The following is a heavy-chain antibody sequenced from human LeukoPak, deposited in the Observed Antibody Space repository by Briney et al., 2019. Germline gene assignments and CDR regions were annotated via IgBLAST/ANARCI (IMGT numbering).Heavy chain of an antibody. CDR1: GGSISSSNYY. D-gene: IGHD6-19*01. J-gene: IGHJ5*02. CDR2: IYYSGST. Sequence: SETLSLTCTVSGGSISSSNYYWGWIRQPPGKGLEWIGSIYYSGSTYDNPSLKSRVTISVDTSKNRFSLKLSSVTAADTAVYSCARGSGWYDPWGQGTLVTVSS. V-gene: IGHV4-39*07. CDR3: ARGSGWYDP.